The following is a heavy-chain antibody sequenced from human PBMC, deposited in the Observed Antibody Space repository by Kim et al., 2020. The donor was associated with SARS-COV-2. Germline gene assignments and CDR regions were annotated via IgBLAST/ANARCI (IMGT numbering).Heavy chain of an antibody. CDR2: ISYDGSNK. J-gene: IGHJ4*02. D-gene: IGHD3-16*01. Sequence: VGSLRLSCAASGFTFSSYAMHWVRQAPGKGLEWVAVISYDGSNKYYADSVKGRFTISRDNSKNTLYLQMNSLRAEDTAVYYCARGAGWGSFDYWGQGTLVTVSS. CDR1: GFTFSSYA. V-gene: IGHV3-30*04. CDR3: ARGAGWGSFDY.